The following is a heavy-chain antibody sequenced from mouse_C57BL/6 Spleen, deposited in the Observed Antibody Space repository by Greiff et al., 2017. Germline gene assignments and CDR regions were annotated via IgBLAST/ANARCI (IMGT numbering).Heavy chain of an antibody. J-gene: IGHJ3*01. CDR3: ARSYYSNPFAY. Sequence: QVQLQQSGTELVQPGASVKLSCKASGYTFTSYWMHWVKQRPGQGLEWIGNINPSNGGTNYNDKFTSKATLTVDKSSSTAYMQLSSLTSAVSAVYACARSYYSNPFAYWGQGTLVTVSA. D-gene: IGHD2-5*01. CDR1: GYTFTSYW. V-gene: IGHV1-53*01. CDR2: INPSNGGT.